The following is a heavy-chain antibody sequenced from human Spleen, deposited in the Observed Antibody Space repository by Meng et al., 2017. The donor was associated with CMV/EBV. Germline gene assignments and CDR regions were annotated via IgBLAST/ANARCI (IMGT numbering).Heavy chain of an antibody. CDR3: ARSPYSTTRFDD. V-gene: IGHV3-66*02. D-gene: IGHD6-13*01. CDR2: LSTGGGT. J-gene: IGHJ5*02. Sequence: ESLKISCAASGFTVSDNYMTWVRQAPGKGLEWVSVLSTGGGTDYADSVRGRFTISRDNSRNTLYLQMRSLRPADTAVYYCARSPYSTTRFDDWGQGTLVTVSS. CDR1: GFTVSDNY.